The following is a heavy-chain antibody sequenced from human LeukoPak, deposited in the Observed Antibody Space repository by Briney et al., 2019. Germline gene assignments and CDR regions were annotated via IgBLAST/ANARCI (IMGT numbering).Heavy chain of an antibody. Sequence: PGGSLRLSCVASGFTFSRYWMLWVRQAPGQGLVWVSRINGDGRSPSYADSVKGRFTISRDNAKNSLYLQMNSLRDEDTAVYYCARAFVWGKGYWGQGILVTVSS. V-gene: IGHV3-74*01. D-gene: IGHD3-16*01. CDR2: INGDGRSP. CDR1: GFTFSRYW. CDR3: ARAFVWGKGY. J-gene: IGHJ4*02.